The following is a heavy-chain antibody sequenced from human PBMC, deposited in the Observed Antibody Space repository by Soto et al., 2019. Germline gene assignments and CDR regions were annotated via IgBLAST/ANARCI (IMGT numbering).Heavy chain of an antibody. V-gene: IGHV3-30*18. D-gene: IGHD2-15*01. CDR1: GFTFSSYG. CDR3: AKDGGYCSGGSCYSELDY. J-gene: IGHJ4*02. Sequence: QVQLVESGGGVVQPGRSLRLSCAASGFTFSSYGMHWVRQAPGKGLEWVAVISYDGSNKYYADSVKGRFTISRDNSKNTLYLQMNSLRAEDTAVYYCAKDGGYCSGGSCYSELDYWGQGTLVTVSS. CDR2: ISYDGSNK.